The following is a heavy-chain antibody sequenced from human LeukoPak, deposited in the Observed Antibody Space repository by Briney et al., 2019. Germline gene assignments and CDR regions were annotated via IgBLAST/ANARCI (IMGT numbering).Heavy chain of an antibody. J-gene: IGHJ6*03. CDR3: VRTSITFAGIILGPRCHIDL. Sequence: SGPTLVNPTETLTLTCTVSAFSVRNIRVGVSWIRQPPGKAPEWLAHILSNDEKTYNTSLKSRLTISKDTSKSQVVLTMSNMDPVDTATYYCVRTSITFAGIILGPRCHIDLWGAGATVTVSS. CDR1: AFSVRNIRVG. V-gene: IGHV2-26*01. D-gene: IGHD3-16*01. CDR2: ILSNDEK.